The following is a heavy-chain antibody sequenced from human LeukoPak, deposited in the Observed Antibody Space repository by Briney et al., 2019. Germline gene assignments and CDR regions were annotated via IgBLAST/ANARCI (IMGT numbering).Heavy chain of an antibody. D-gene: IGHD3-16*02. J-gene: IGHJ4*02. Sequence: ASVRVSCKVSGYTLPELSMHCVPRAPGQGLEWMGWISTYKNNTSYTPKLQGKVTTTTDTSTSTAYMELRSLRANDTAVYYCARDPGSYRSDYWGQGTLVTVSS. CDR2: ISTYKNNT. V-gene: IGHV1-18*01. CDR3: ARDPGSYRSDY. CDR1: GYTLPELS.